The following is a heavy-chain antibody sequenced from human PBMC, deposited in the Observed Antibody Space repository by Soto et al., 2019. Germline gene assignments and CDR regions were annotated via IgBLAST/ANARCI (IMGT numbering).Heavy chain of an antibody. CDR3: TRHDFDDFWGVPRGP. V-gene: IGHV3-73*01. CDR2: IRSKANNYAT. D-gene: IGHD3-3*01. J-gene: IGHJ5*02. CDR1: GFTFSGSA. Sequence: AGGSLRLSCAASGFTFSGSAMHWVRQASGKGLEWVGRIRSKANNYATEYSASVKGRFTISRDDSKNTAYLQMNSLKTEDTAMYYCTRHDFDDFWGVPRGPWGQGTLVPGSS.